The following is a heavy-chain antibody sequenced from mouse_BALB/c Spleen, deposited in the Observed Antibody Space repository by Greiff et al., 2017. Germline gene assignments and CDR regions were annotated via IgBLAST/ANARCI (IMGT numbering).Heavy chain of an antibody. Sequence: VQLQQSGAELVKPGTSVKLSCKASGYNFTSYWINWVKLRPGQGLEWIGDIYPGSGSTNYNEKFKSKATLTVDTSSSTAYMQLSSLASEDSALYYCARGGLPGWFAYWGQGTLVTVSA. CDR1: GYNFTSYW. CDR2: IYPGSGST. J-gene: IGHJ3*01. V-gene: IGHV1-55*01. CDR3: ARGGLPGWFAY. D-gene: IGHD2-1*01.